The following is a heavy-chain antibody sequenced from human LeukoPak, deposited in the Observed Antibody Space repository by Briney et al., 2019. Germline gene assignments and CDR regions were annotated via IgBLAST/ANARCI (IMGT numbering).Heavy chain of an antibody. Sequence: GVAVSLFYAASGYIYSLYAMRGVPEARGRAREEGSDNSGSGGSTYYADTVKGRFTISRDNSKNTLYLQMNSLRAEDTAVYYCAKDRSSSSGFDYWGQGTLVTVSS. J-gene: IGHJ4*02. CDR3: AKDRSSSSGFDY. D-gene: IGHD6-6*01. CDR1: GYIYSLYA. V-gene: IGHV3-23*01. CDR2: NSGSGGST.